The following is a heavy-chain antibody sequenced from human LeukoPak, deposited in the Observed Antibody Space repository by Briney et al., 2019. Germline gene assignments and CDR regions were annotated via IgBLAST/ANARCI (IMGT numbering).Heavy chain of an antibody. D-gene: IGHD6-19*01. CDR2: ISGSGGST. J-gene: IGHJ4*02. Sequence: PGGSLRLSCAASGFTFSSYGMSWVRQAPGKGLEWVSAISGSGGSTYYADSVKGRFTISRDNSKNTLYLQMNSLRAEDTAVHYCAKDRIAVAGTDYWGQGTLVTVSS. CDR3: AKDRIAVAGTDY. V-gene: IGHV3-23*01. CDR1: GFTFSSYG.